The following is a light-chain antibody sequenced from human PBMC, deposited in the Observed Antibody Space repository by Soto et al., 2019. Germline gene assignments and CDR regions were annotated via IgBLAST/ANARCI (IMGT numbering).Light chain of an antibody. CDR2: DVS. V-gene: IGLV2-14*01. J-gene: IGLJ2*01. CDR1: SSAVGGYNY. Sequence: QSALTQPASVSGSPGQSITISCTGTSSAVGGYNYVSWYQQHPGKAPKLMIYDVSNRPSGVSNRFSGSKSGNTASLTISGLQAEDEADYYCSSYTSSSSLFGGGTQLTVL. CDR3: SSYTSSSSL.